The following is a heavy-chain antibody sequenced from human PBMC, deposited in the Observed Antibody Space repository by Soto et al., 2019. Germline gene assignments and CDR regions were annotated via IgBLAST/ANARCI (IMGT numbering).Heavy chain of an antibody. J-gene: IGHJ4*02. CDR3: ASRDPGTSVDY. CDR2: IYRTGST. D-gene: IGHD1-7*01. CDR1: GGSFTSNNW. Sequence: TLSLTCAVSGGSFTSNNWWTWVRQPPGQGLEWIGEIYRTGSTNYNPSLKSRVTISLDKSENQFSLKVTSLAAADTAVYYCASRDPGTSVDYWGQGTLVTV. V-gene: IGHV4-4*02.